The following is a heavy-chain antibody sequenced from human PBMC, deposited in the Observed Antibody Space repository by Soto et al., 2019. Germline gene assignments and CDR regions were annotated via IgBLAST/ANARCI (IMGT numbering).Heavy chain of an antibody. Sequence: SETLSLTCAVYGGFLSESYWAWIRQPPGKGLEWIGEINHVGGTNYNPSLKSRVTMSVDTSQNQFSLSLRSVTAADTAIYFCVRDLNGSGDYWGQGTLVTVSS. CDR3: VRDLNGSGDY. V-gene: IGHV4-34*01. CDR1: GGFLSESY. D-gene: IGHD3-10*01. CDR2: INHVGGT. J-gene: IGHJ4*02.